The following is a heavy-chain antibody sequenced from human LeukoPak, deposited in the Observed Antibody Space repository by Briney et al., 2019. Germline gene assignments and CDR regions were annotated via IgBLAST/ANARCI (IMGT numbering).Heavy chain of an antibody. CDR2: IWYDGSNA. D-gene: IGHD6-6*01. J-gene: IGHJ4*02. CDR1: GFTFSSYG. V-gene: IGHV3-33*01. Sequence: QTRGSLRLSCAASGFTFSSYGMHWVRQAPGKGLEWVAVIWYDGSNAYYADSVKGRFTISRDNSKNTVYLQMNSLRAEDTAVYYCASYSSASIAEYWGQGTGDRVSS. CDR3: ASYSSASIAEY.